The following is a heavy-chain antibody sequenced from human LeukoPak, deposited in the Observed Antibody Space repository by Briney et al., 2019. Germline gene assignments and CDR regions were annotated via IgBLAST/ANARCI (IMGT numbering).Heavy chain of an antibody. J-gene: IGHJ4*02. CDR2: IYYTGPT. CDR1: GGSFSGYY. D-gene: IGHD4-17*01. V-gene: IGHV4-34*09. CDR3: ARDSGGYGDYDY. Sequence: SETLSLTCAVYGGSFSGYYWSWIRQPPGKGLEWLGYIYYTGPTYYNPSLRGRLAISVDTSRNQFSLKLSSVTAADTAVYHCARDSGGYGDYDYWGQGNLVTVSS.